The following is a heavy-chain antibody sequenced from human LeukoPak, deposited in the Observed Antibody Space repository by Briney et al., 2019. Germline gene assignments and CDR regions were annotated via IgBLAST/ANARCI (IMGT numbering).Heavy chain of an antibody. J-gene: IGHJ4*02. Sequence: SSETLSLTCAVYGGSFSGYYWSWIRQPPGKGLEWIGEINHSGSTNYNPSLKSRVTISVDTSKNQFSLKLSSVTAADTAVYYCARDGYYDILTGYQLSAGFDYWGQGTLVAVSS. D-gene: IGHD3-9*01. CDR2: INHSGST. CDR3: ARDGYYDILTGYQLSAGFDY. V-gene: IGHV4-34*01. CDR1: GGSFSGYY.